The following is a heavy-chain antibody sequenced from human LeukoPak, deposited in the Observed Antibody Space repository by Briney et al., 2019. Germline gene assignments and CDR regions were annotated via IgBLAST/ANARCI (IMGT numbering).Heavy chain of an antibody. Sequence: GESLKISCKGSGYSFPNYWIGWVRQMPGKGLEWVGIIYPGDSDTRYSPSFQGQVTIPADKSISTAYLQWSSLKASDTAMYYCARGGGYYDSSGYYYFDYWGQGTLVTVSS. CDR2: IYPGDSDT. D-gene: IGHD3-22*01. V-gene: IGHV5-51*01. CDR3: ARGGGYYDSSGYYYFDY. J-gene: IGHJ4*02. CDR1: GYSFPNYW.